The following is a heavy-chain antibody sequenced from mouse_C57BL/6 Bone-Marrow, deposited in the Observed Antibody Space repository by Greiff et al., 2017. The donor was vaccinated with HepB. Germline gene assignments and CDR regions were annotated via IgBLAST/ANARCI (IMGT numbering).Heavy chain of an antibody. CDR3: ARKDYDYDGVDY. J-gene: IGHJ2*01. Sequence: VQLQQSGPGLVQPSQSLSITCTVSGFSLTSYGVHWVRQSPGKGLEWLGVIWSGGSTDYNAAFISSLSISKDNSKSQVFFKMNSLQADDTAIYYCARKDYDYDGVDYWGQGTTLTVSS. CDR2: IWSGGST. V-gene: IGHV2-2*01. D-gene: IGHD2-4*01. CDR1: GFSLTSYG.